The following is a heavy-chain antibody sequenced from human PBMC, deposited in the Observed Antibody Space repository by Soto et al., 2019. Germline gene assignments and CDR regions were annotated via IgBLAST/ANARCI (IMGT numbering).Heavy chain of an antibody. CDR2: IYYSGST. V-gene: IGHV4-59*01. CDR1: GGSISSYY. J-gene: IGHJ4*02. D-gene: IGHD4-17*01. CDR3: AREALLIYGDYPLFDY. Sequence: SETLSLTCTVSGGSISSYYWSWIRQPPGKGLEWIGYIYYSGSTNYNPSLKSRVTISVDTSKNQFSLKLSPVTAADTAVYYCAREALLIYGDYPLFDYWGQGTLVTVSS.